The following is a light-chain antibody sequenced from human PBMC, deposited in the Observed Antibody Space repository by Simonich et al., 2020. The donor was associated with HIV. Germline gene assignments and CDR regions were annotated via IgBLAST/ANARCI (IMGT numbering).Light chain of an antibody. J-gene: IGKJ2*01. CDR3: QQYYGTPYT. Sequence: DIVMTQSPDSLAVSLGERAAINCKSSQTVLFRSNNKKYLAWYQQKPGQPPKLLIYWASTRESGVPDRFSGSGSGTDFTLTISSLQAEDVAVYYCQQYYGTPYTFGQGTKLEIK. CDR2: WAS. CDR1: QTVLFRSNNKKY. V-gene: IGKV4-1*01.